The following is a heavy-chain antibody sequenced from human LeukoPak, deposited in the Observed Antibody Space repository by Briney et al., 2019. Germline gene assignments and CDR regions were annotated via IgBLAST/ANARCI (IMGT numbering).Heavy chain of an antibody. Sequence: GGSLRLSCTASGFTFGDYAMSWVRQAPGKGLEWVANIKQDGSEKYYVDSVKGRFTISRDNTKNSLYLQMNSLRAEDTAVYYCARDGGGWELPYYYYYYYMDVWGKGTTVTVSS. CDR3: ARDGGGWELPYYYYYYYMDV. CDR2: IKQDGSEK. V-gene: IGHV3-7*01. CDR1: GFTFGDYA. D-gene: IGHD1-26*01. J-gene: IGHJ6*03.